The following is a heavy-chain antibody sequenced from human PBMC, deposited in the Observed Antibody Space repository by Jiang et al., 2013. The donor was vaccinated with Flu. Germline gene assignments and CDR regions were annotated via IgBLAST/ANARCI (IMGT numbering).Heavy chain of an antibody. CDR2: IIPILGIA. CDR1: GGTFSSYA. D-gene: IGHD3-10*01. Sequence: SGAEVKKPGSSVKVSCKASGGTFSSYAISWVRQAPGQGLEWMGRIIPILGIANYAQKFQGRVTITADKSTSTAYMELSSLRSEDTAVYYCARAVTMVRGVYDYWGQGTPGSPSPQ. V-gene: IGHV1-69*04. J-gene: IGHJ4*02. CDR3: ARAVTMVRGVYDY.